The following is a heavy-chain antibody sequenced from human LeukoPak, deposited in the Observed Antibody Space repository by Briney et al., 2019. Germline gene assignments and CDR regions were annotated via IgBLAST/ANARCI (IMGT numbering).Heavy chain of an antibody. CDR3: ASTIHYYDSSGFDY. CDR1: GFTFSSYE. D-gene: IGHD3-22*01. V-gene: IGHV3-48*03. CDR2: ISSSGSTI. Sequence: GGSLRLSCAASGFTFSSYEMNWVRQAPGKGLEWVSYISSSGSTIYYADSVKGRFTISRDNAKNSLYLQMNSLRAEDTALYYCASTIHYYDSSGFDYWGQGTLVTVSS. J-gene: IGHJ4*02.